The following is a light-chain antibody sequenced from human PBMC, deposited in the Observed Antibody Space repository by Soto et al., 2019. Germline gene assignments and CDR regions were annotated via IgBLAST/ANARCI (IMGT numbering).Light chain of an antibody. V-gene: IGLV3-21*02. Sequence: SYELTQPPSVSVAPGQTAMIPCGGDRIGSKRVHWYQQKPGQAPVLVVYDDTARPSRIPGRFSGSNSGNTATLTISRVEAGDEADYYCQVWDSSSDHCVFGTGPKVTVL. J-gene: IGLJ1*01. CDR1: RIGSKR. CDR2: DDT. CDR3: QVWDSSSDHCV.